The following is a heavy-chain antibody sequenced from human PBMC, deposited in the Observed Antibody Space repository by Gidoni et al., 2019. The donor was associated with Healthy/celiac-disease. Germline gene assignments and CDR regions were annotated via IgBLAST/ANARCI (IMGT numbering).Heavy chain of an antibody. V-gene: IGHV1-69*06. CDR3: ARDQGVITMVRGRRLNWFDP. CDR1: GGPFISYA. D-gene: IGHD3-10*01. CDR2: IIPIFGTA. J-gene: IGHJ5*02. Sequence: QVQLVQSGAEVKTPGSSVKVSCKASGGPFISYAISWVLQAPGQGLEWMGGIIPIFGTANYAQKFQGRVTITADKSTSTAYMELSSLRSEDTAVYYCARDQGVITMVRGRRLNWFDPWGQGTLVTVSS.